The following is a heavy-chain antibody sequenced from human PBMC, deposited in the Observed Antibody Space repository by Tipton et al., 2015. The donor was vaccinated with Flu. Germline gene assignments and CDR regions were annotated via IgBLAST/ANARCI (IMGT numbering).Heavy chain of an antibody. J-gene: IGHJ4*02. V-gene: IGHV4-4*07. Sequence: TLSLTCTVSGGSLSGYYWSWIRQPAGKGLEWIGRIYTGGSSYYNPSLKSRVTMSVDTSKNQFSLKLSSMTAADTAVYYCARGQGNSGWRYFDYWGQGTLVTVSS. CDR3: ARGQGNSGWRYFDY. CDR2: IYTGGSS. CDR1: GGSLSGYY. D-gene: IGHD6-19*01.